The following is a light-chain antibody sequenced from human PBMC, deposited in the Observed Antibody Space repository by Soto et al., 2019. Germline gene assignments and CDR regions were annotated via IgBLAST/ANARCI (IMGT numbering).Light chain of an antibody. CDR2: KAS. Sequence: DIQMTQSPSTLSASVGDRVTITCRASQSISSWLAWYQQKPGKAPKLLIYKASNLESGVPSRFSGSGSGTDFTLTISSLQPDDFATYYCQQYNSYSLTFGQGTKVDI. CDR3: QQYNSYSLT. J-gene: IGKJ1*01. CDR1: QSISSW. V-gene: IGKV1-5*03.